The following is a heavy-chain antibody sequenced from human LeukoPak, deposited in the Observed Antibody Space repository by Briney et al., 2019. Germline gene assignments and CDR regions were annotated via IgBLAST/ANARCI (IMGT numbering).Heavy chain of an antibody. CDR1: GFTFSSYG. D-gene: IGHD1-20*01. V-gene: IGHV3-23*01. CDR2: ISRSGGST. Sequence: GGSLRLSCTASGFTFSSYGMSWVRQAPGKGLEWVSAISRSGGSTYYADSVKGRLTISRDNSKNTLYLQMNSLRAEDTAVYYCAKAAWYNWNHYFDYWGQGTLVTVSS. J-gene: IGHJ4*02. CDR3: AKAAWYNWNHYFDY.